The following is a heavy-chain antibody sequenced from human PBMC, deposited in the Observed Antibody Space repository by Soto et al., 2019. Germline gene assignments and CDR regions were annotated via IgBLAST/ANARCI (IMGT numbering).Heavy chain of an antibody. D-gene: IGHD2-8*01. CDR2: IDTGNGTT. CDR3: ASNAFDY. J-gene: IGHJ4*02. Sequence: QVHFLQSGTEVKNPGASVKVSCKTSGYVFTDYPIHWVRQAPGRGLEWVGWIDTGNGTTRYSPRLMGRLTLTTDSSASTAYMELTSLRFDDTALYYCASNAFDYWGQGTLVAVSP. V-gene: IGHV1-3*04. CDR1: GYVFTDYP.